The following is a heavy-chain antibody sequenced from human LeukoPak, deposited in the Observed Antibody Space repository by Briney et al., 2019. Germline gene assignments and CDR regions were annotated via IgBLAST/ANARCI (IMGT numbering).Heavy chain of an antibody. J-gene: IGHJ4*02. D-gene: IGHD3-3*01. CDR3: AKSFGVVIILYYFDY. CDR1: GFTFSSYA. CDR2: ISGSGGNT. Sequence: GGSLRLSCAASGFTFSSYAMSWVRQAPGKGLEWVSAISGSGGNTYYADSVKGRFTISRDNSKNTLYLQMNSLRAEDTAVYYCAKSFGVVIILYYFDYWGQGTLVTVSS. V-gene: IGHV3-23*01.